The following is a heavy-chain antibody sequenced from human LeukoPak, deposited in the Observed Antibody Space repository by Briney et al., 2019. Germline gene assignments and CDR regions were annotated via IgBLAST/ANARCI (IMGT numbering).Heavy chain of an antibody. J-gene: IGHJ4*02. CDR2: INPNSGGT. D-gene: IGHD3-10*01. V-gene: IGHV1-2*02. CDR1: GYIFTDYH. CDR3: TRVVFRFGIDY. Sequence: ASVKVSCKASGYIFTDYHIHWVRQAPGQGLEWMGWINPNSGGTNSAQKFQGRVTMTRDTSISTAYMELNRLRSDDTAVYYCTRVVFRFGIDYWGQGTLVTVSS.